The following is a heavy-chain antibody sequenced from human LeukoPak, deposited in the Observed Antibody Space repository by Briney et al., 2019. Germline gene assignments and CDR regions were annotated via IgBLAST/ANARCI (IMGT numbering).Heavy chain of an antibody. Sequence: ASVKVSCKASGYTFTSCGISWVRQAPGQGLEWMGWISAYNGNTNYAQKLQGRVTMTTDTSTSTAYMELRSLRSDDTAVYYCARDPSSGWYLKGWFDPWGQGTLVTVSS. CDR3: ARDPSSGWYLKGWFDP. CDR2: ISAYNGNT. V-gene: IGHV1-18*01. CDR1: GYTFTSCG. J-gene: IGHJ5*02. D-gene: IGHD6-19*01.